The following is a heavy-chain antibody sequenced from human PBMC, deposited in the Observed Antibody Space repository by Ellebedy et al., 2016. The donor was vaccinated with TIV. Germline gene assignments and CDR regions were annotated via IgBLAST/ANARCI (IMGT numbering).Heavy chain of an antibody. Sequence: PGGSLRLSCAASGFTFSRYWMSWVRQAPGKGLERVANIKQDGSEKYYVDSVKGRFTISRDNAKNSLYLQMNSLRAEDTALYYCARDNGYCVTTSCPMTHYYYYGMDVWGQGTTVTVSS. CDR1: GFTFSRYW. CDR2: IKQDGSEK. CDR3: ARDNGYCVTTSCPMTHYYYYGMDV. J-gene: IGHJ6*02. V-gene: IGHV3-7*03. D-gene: IGHD2-2*01.